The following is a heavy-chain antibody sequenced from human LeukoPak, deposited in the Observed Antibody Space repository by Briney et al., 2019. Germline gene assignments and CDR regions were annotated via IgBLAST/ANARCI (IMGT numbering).Heavy chain of an antibody. CDR3: ARLSTVNSRDWSDP. D-gene: IGHD4-17*01. J-gene: IGHJ5*02. CDR1: GYTFTDFY. Sequence: ASVKVSCKASGYTFTDFYIHWVRQAPGQGLEWVGWINPNTGGSNYEQKFQGRIILTRDTSISTAYMELSRPRFDDTALYYCARLSTVNSRDWSDPWGQGTLVTVSS. V-gene: IGHV1-2*02. CDR2: INPNTGGS.